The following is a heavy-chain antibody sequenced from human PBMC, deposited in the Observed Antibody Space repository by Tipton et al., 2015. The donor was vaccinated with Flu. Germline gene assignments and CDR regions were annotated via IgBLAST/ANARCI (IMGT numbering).Heavy chain of an antibody. V-gene: IGHV4-61*02. CDR3: ARDSGAYPLGFDP. D-gene: IGHD2-15*01. Sequence: LRLSCSVSGIPMRSGIQSWSWIRQSAGKGLEWIGLTYTNGDTTYNPSLKGRVTISIDTSKNQLSLTLTSVTVADTAVYYCARDSGAYPLGFDPWGRGTLVTVSS. CDR2: TYTNGDT. J-gene: IGHJ5*01. CDR1: GIPMRSGIQS.